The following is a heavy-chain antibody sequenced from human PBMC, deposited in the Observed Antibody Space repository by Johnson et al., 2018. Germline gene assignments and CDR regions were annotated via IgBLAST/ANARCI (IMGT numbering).Heavy chain of an antibody. D-gene: IGHD3-22*01. CDR2: IDSSGSTI. Sequence: VQLVQSGGGLVQPGESLRVSCVASGFDFSIHDMNWVRQAPGKGLEWIAYIDSSGSTIYYAGSVKGRFTISRANAKNSLFLQMNSLRAEDRAVYYCSSRDYDPSGFFAYFQHWGQGTLVTVSS. J-gene: IGHJ1*01. V-gene: IGHV3-48*03. CDR1: GFDFSIHD. CDR3: SSRDYDPSGFFAYFQH.